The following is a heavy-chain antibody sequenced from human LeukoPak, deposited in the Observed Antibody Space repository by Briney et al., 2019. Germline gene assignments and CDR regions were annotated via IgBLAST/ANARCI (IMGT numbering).Heavy chain of an antibody. V-gene: IGHV1-58*01. CDR3: AADATPLVRGLIIAFGY. D-gene: IGHD3-10*01. CDR1: GFTFSGSA. CDR2: IIVDSGKT. J-gene: IGHJ4*02. Sequence: RASVKVSCKASGFTFSGSAVQWVRQARGQRLEWLGWIIVDSGKTHYLQKLQERVTITRDMSTNTAYMELSSLRSEDTAVYYCAADATPLVRGLIIAFGYWGQGTQVTVST.